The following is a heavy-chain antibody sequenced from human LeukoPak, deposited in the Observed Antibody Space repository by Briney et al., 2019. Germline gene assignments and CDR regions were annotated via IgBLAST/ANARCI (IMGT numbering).Heavy chain of an antibody. Sequence: GGSLRLSCAASGFTFSSYAMSWVRQAPGKGLEWVSAISGSGGSTYYADSVKGRFTISRDNSKNTLYLQMNSLRAEDTAVYYCVRVSVGATHAFDIWGQGTMVTVSS. V-gene: IGHV3-23*01. D-gene: IGHD1-26*01. CDR3: VRVSVGATHAFDI. J-gene: IGHJ3*02. CDR2: ISGSGGST. CDR1: GFTFSSYA.